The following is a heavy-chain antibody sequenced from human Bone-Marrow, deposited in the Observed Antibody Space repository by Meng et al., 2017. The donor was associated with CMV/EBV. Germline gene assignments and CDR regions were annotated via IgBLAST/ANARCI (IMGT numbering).Heavy chain of an antibody. Sequence: GGSLKISCTASGFTFGDYAMSWVRQAPGKGLEWVGFIRSKAYGGTTEYAASVKGRFTISRDDSKSIAYLQMNSLKTEDTAVYYCTRVSVRGVIITLDYWGQGTLVTVSS. CDR1: GFTFGDYA. V-gene: IGHV3-49*04. D-gene: IGHD3-10*01. CDR3: TRVSVRGVIITLDY. J-gene: IGHJ4*02. CDR2: IRSKAYGGTT.